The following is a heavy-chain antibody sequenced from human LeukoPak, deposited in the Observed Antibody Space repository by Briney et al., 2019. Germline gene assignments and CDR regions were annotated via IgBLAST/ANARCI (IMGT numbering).Heavy chain of an antibody. CDR1: GFTFSSYW. Sequence: GGSLRLSCAASGFTFSSYWMSWVRQAPGKGLEWVANIKQDGSEKYYVDSVKGRFIISRDNAKNSLYLQMNSLRAEDTAVYYCARGAGGYAFYGDYWGQGTLVTVSS. CDR2: IKQDGSEK. J-gene: IGHJ4*02. D-gene: IGHD3/OR15-3a*01. V-gene: IGHV3-7*01. CDR3: ARGAGGYAFYGDY.